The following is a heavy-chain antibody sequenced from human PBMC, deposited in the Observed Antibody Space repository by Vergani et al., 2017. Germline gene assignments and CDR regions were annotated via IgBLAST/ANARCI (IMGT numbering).Heavy chain of an antibody. V-gene: IGHV1-18*01. CDR2: ISAYSGET. CDR1: GGTFSSYA. CDR3: ARGRPYGGWFDP. J-gene: IGHJ5*02. D-gene: IGHD4-17*01. Sequence: QVQLVQSGAEVKKPGSSVKVSCKASGGTFSSYAISWVRQAPGQGLEWMGGISAYSGETRYARSLQGRVTMTTDASTNTAYMSLRSLRSDDTAIYYCARGRPYGGWFDPWGQGTLVTVSS.